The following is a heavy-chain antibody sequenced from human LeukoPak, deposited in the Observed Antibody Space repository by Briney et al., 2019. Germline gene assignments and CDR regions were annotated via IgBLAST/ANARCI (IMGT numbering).Heavy chain of an antibody. J-gene: IGHJ4*02. CDR2: IYYSGST. V-gene: IGHV4-59*01. Sequence: PSETLSLTCTVSGGSISSYYWSWIRQPPGKGLEWIGYIYYSGSTNYNPSLKSRVTISVDTSKNQFSLKLSSVTAADTAVYYCARVAYGGYDYYFDYWGQGTLVTVSS. CDR1: GGSISSYY. D-gene: IGHD5-12*01. CDR3: ARVAYGGYDYYFDY.